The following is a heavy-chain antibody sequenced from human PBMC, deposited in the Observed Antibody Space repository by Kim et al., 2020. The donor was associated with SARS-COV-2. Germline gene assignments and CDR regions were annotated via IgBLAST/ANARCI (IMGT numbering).Heavy chain of an antibody. Sequence: RGTGYAEPVKGRSTGPRDHAKNTFYLQVDSLTAEDTAVYYCAKDFDWGGGYWGQGTLVTVSS. CDR3: AKDFDWGGGY. D-gene: IGHD3-9*01. CDR2: RGT. J-gene: IGHJ4*02. V-gene: IGHV3-74*01.